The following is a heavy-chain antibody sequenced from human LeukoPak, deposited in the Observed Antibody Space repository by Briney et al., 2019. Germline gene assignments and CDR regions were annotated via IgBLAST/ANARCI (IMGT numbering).Heavy chain of an antibody. CDR1: GGSISSYY. D-gene: IGHD3-10*01. CDR3: ARGLKRYYGSGSYGPSAYYYYYYMDV. V-gene: IGHV4-4*07. Sequence: SETLSLTCTVAGGSISSYYWSWIRQPAGKGLEWIGRIYTSGSTNYNPSLKSRVTISVDTSKNQFSLKLSSVTAADTAVYYCARGLKRYYGSGSYGPSAYYYYYYMDVWGKGTTVTISS. CDR2: IYTSGST. J-gene: IGHJ6*03.